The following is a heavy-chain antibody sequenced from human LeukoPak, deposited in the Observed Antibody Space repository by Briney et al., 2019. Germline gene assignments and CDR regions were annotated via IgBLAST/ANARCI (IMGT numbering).Heavy chain of an antibody. CDR1: GYTLTELS. Sequence: ASVKVSCKVSGYTLTELSMHWVRQAPGQGLEWMGRINPNSGGTNYAQKFQGRVTMTRDTSISTAYMELSRLRSDDTAVYYCARDMGGSYYNWFDPWGQGTLVTVSS. CDR2: INPNSGGT. J-gene: IGHJ5*02. CDR3: ARDMGGSYYNWFDP. V-gene: IGHV1-2*06. D-gene: IGHD1-26*01.